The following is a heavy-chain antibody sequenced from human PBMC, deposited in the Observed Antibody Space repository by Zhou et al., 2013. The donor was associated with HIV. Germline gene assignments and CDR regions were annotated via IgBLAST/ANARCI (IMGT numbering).Heavy chain of an antibody. CDR3: ARDLTYYYDNSGYYRLDF. CDR2: IIPILRTA. Sequence: HVQLVQSGTEVKKPGSSVKVSCKIFGGNPGGTFTSHPISWVRQAPGQGLEWMGGIIPILRTANYAQKFQGRVTITADELTTTAYMELTNRRLEDTAVYFCARDLTYYYDNSGYYRLDFWGQGTLVTVSS. J-gene: IGHJ4*02. D-gene: IGHD3-22*01. V-gene: IGHV1-69*12. CDR1: GGTFTSHP.